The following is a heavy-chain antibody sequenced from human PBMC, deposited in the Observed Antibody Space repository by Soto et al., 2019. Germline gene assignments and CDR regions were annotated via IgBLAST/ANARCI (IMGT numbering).Heavy chain of an antibody. Sequence: GGSLRLSCVANGFTFNGYDMSWVRQAPGKGLEWVSAISSSGDSAYYADSVKGRFTISRDNSKNTLYLQMNSLSADDTAFYYCARDHRFGGYSNYWGQGTLVTVSS. CDR2: ISSSGDSA. CDR3: ARDHRFGGYSNY. V-gene: IGHV3-23*01. CDR1: GFTFNGYD. J-gene: IGHJ4*02. D-gene: IGHD2-15*01.